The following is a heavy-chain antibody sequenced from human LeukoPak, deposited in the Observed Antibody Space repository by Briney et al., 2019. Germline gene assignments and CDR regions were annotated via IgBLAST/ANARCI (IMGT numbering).Heavy chain of an antibody. CDR1: GFTFSSYW. CDR2: IRDDGSNK. Sequence: HPGGSLRLSCAVSGFTFSSYWMSWVRQAPGKGLEWVAFIRDDGSNKLYADSVKGRFTISRDNSKNTLYLQMNSLRAEDTAVYYCAKTYSSSWYFDCWGQGTLVTVSS. V-gene: IGHV3-30*02. CDR3: AKTYSSSWYFDC. D-gene: IGHD6-13*01. J-gene: IGHJ4*02.